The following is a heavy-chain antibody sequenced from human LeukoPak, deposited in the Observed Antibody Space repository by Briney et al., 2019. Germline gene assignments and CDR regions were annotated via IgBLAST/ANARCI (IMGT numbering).Heavy chain of an antibody. D-gene: IGHD3-22*01. CDR2: IYYSGSTNT. Sequence: KPSETLSLTCTVSGVSISSYYWSWIRQPPGKGLEWIGHIYYSGSTNTNYNPSLKSRVTISVDTSKNQFSLKLSSVTAADTAVYYCARGLLDSSGYHCDYWGQGTLVTVSS. V-gene: IGHV4-59*08. CDR3: ARGLLDSSGYHCDY. J-gene: IGHJ4*02. CDR1: GVSISSYY.